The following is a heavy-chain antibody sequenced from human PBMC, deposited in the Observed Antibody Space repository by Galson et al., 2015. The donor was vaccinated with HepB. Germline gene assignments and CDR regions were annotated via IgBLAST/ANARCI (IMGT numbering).Heavy chain of an antibody. V-gene: IGHV3-23*01. J-gene: IGHJ4*02. CDR2: ISGSGGST. CDR3: AKGLAVAGSVFPDY. Sequence: LRLSCAASGFTFSSYAMSWVRQASGKGLEWVSAISGSGGSTYYADSVKGRFTISRDNSKNTLYLQMNSLRAEDTAVYYCAKGLAVAGSVFPDYWGQGTLVTVSS. CDR1: GFTFSSYA. D-gene: IGHD6-19*01.